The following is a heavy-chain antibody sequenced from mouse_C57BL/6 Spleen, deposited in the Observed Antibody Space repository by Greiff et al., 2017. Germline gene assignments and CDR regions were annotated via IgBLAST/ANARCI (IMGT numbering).Heavy chain of an antibody. V-gene: IGHV1-54*01. Sequence: QVQLKESGAELVRPGTSVKVSCKASGYAFTNYLIEWVKQRPGQGLEWIGVINPGSGGTNYNEKFKGKATLTADKSSSTAYLPLSSLTSEDAAVXFCAGKESLASMDYWGQGTSVTVSS. CDR3: AGKESLASMDY. J-gene: IGHJ4*01. CDR1: GYAFTNYL. CDR2: INPGSGGT.